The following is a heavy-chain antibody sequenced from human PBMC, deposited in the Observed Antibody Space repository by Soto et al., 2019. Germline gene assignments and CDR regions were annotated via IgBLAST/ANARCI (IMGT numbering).Heavy chain of an antibody. Sequence: SETLSLTWAVYGGSFSGYYWTWIRQPPGTGLEWIGEINHSGSTNYNPSLKSRVTISVDTSKNQFSLKLTPVTAADTAVYYCARDKITGLFDYWGQGTLVTVSS. CDR3: ARDKITGLFDY. CDR2: INHSGST. D-gene: IGHD2-8*02. CDR1: GGSFSGYY. V-gene: IGHV4-34*01. J-gene: IGHJ4*02.